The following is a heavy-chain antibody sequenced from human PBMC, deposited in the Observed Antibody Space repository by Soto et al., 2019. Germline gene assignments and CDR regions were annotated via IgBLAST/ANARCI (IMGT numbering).Heavy chain of an antibody. Sequence: GASVKVSCKASGYTFTSYDINWVRQATGQGLEWMGWMNPNSGNTGYAQKFQGRVTMTRNTSISTAYMELSSLRSEDTAVYYCARNGQLLPGFTYYYMDLWGKGTTVTVSS. J-gene: IGHJ6*03. CDR3: ARNGQLLPGFTYYYMDL. CDR1: GYTFTSYD. CDR2: MNPNSGNT. V-gene: IGHV1-8*01. D-gene: IGHD2-2*01.